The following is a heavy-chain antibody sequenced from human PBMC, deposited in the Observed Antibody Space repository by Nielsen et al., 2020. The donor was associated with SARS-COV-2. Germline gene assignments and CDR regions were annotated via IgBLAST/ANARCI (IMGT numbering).Heavy chain of an antibody. Sequence: SETLSLTCTVSGGSISTSSYYWGWIRQPPGKGLEWIGTIHHSGSTNYNPSLKSRVTTFVDTSKNRFSLKLSSVTAADTAVYYCARDPRVRYFDWIYFDYWGQGTLVTVSS. CDR3: ARDPRVRYFDWIYFDY. CDR2: IHHSGST. J-gene: IGHJ4*02. D-gene: IGHD3-9*01. CDR1: GGSISTSSYY. V-gene: IGHV4-39*07.